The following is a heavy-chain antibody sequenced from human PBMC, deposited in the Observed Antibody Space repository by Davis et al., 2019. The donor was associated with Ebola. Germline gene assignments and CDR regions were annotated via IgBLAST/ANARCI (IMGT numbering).Heavy chain of an antibody. D-gene: IGHD3-22*01. CDR1: GSSLDENY. J-gene: IGHJ4*02. CDR2: IYYSGST. V-gene: IGHV4-39*01. Sequence: MPSETLSLTCAVSGSSLDENYWGWIRQPPGKGLEWIGSIYYSGSTYYNPSLKSRVTISVDTSKNQFSLKLRSVSATDTAVYYCARRYYYDSSGFDYWGQGTLVTVSS. CDR3: ARRYYYDSSGFDY.